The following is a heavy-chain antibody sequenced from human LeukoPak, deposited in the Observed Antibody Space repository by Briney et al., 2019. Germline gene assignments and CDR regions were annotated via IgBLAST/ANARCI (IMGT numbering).Heavy chain of an antibody. V-gene: IGHV4-4*07. D-gene: IGHD3-10*01. CDR1: GGSISSYY. Sequence: SETLSLTRTVSGGSISSYYWSWVRQPAGKGLEWIGRIYTSGSTNYNPSLKSRVTISVDTSKNQFSLKLSSVTAADTAVYYCARGRGEGRGISMVRGVRAPSYNWFDPWGQGTLVTVSS. CDR3: ARGRGEGRGISMVRGVRAPSYNWFDP. CDR2: IYTSGST. J-gene: IGHJ5*02.